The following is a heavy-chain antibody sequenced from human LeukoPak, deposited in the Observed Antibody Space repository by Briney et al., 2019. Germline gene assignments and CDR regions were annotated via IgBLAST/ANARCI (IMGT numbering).Heavy chain of an antibody. CDR1: GDSISSGNSY. J-gene: IGHJ4*02. D-gene: IGHD3-3*01. CDR3: ARGVTIFEPLGY. CDR2: IYYTGST. Sequence: PSETLSLTCTVSGDSISSGNSYWSWIRQRPGKGLQWIAYIYYTGSTYYNPSLKSRVTISVDTSKKKFSLKLSSVTAADTAVYYCARGVTIFEPLGYWGQGTLVTVSS. V-gene: IGHV4-31*03.